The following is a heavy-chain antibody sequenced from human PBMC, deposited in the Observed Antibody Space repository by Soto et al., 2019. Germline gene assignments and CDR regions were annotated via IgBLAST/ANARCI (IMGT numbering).Heavy chain of an antibody. J-gene: IGHJ4*02. D-gene: IGHD3-22*01. V-gene: IGHV4-59*08. CDR2: IYYTGST. CDR1: GVSITDYY. Sequence: SETLSLTCTVSGVSITDYYWSWIRQPPGRGLEWIGYIYYTGSTNYNPSLKSRVTISVDTSKNQFSLKLSSVTAADTAVYYCARRHLTVIPLWGQGTLVTVSS. CDR3: ARRHLTVIPL.